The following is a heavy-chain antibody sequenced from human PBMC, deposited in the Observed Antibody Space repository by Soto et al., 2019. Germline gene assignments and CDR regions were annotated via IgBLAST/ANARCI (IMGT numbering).Heavy chain of an antibody. CDR2: INHSGRV. J-gene: IGHJ5*01. V-gene: IGHV4-34*01. Sequence: SETLSLTCAVYGGSFSGHSWTWIRQSPGKGLEWIGDINHSGRVNYSPSLKSRVTISLDTSKNQFSLTLSAVTAADTAMYYRSTRAYDTNGYYRFDPWGQGTLVTVSS. CDR3: STRAYDTNGYYRFDP. D-gene: IGHD3-22*01. CDR1: GGSFSGHS.